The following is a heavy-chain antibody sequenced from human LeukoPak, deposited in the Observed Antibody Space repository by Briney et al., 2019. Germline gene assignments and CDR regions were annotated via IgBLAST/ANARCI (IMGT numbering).Heavy chain of an antibody. CDR1: GYTFTSYG. Sequence: ASVKVSCKASGYTFTSYGISWVRQAPGQGLEWMGWISAYNGNTNYAQNFQGRVTMTRNTSISTAYMELSSLKSEDTAVYYCARCPIAVAGIRSQNWFDPWGQGTLVTVSS. V-gene: IGHV1-18*01. CDR2: ISAYNGNT. J-gene: IGHJ5*02. CDR3: ARCPIAVAGIRSQNWFDP. D-gene: IGHD6-19*01.